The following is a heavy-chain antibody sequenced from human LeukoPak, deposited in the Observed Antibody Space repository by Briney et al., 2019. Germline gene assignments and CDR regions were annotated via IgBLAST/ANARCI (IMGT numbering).Heavy chain of an antibody. CDR1: GFTFSSYA. Sequence: GGSLRLSCAASGFTFSSYAMHWVRQAPGKGLEWVAVISYDGSTTYYADSLKGRFTISRGNSKNMVYLQMNSLRVDDTAVYYCTKVHLTYKYDSSGYGFQDYWGQGTLVTVSS. CDR3: TKVHLTYKYDSSGYGFQDY. J-gene: IGHJ4*02. D-gene: IGHD3-22*01. V-gene: IGHV3-30*18. CDR2: ISYDGSTT.